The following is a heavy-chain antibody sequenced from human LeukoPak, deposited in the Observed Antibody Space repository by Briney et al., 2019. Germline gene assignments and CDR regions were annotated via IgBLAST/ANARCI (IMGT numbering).Heavy chain of an antibody. CDR2: INTNTGNP. J-gene: IGHJ4*02. CDR1: GYTFTSYA. Sequence: ASVGVSCNASGYTFTSYAMNWVRQAPGQGLEWMGWINTNTGNPTYAQGFTGRFVFSLDTSVSTAYLQISSLKAEDTAVYYCARGQAVRGARVDYGGQGTLVRVSS. D-gene: IGHD3-10*01. V-gene: IGHV7-4-1*02. CDR3: ARGQAVRGARVDY.